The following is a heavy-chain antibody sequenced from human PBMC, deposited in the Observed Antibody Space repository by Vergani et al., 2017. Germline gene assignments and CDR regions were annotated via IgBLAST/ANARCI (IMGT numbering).Heavy chain of an antibody. CDR1: GDSISSGSYY. V-gene: IGHV4-61*02. J-gene: IGHJ4*02. Sequence: QVQLQESGPGLVKPSQTLSLTCTVSGDSISSGSYYWSWIRQPAGKGLEWIGRIYTSGSTNYNPSLKSRVTMSVDTSKNQFSLKLSSVTAADTAVYYYARSIAAAGPFDYWGQGTLVTVSS. D-gene: IGHD6-13*01. CDR3: ARSIAAAGPFDY. CDR2: IYTSGST.